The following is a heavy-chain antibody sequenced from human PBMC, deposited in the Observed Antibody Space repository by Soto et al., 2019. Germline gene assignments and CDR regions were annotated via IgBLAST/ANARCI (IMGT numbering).Heavy chain of an antibody. D-gene: IGHD3-3*01. CDR3: ARDSDFDFDY. CDR2: IWYDGSNK. Sequence: QVQLVESGGGVVQPGRSLRLSCAASGFTFSSYGVHWVRQAPGKGLEWVAVIWYDGSNKYYADSVKGRFTISRDNSKNTLYLQMNSLRAEDTAVYYCARDSDFDFDYWGQGTLVTVSS. V-gene: IGHV3-33*01. J-gene: IGHJ4*02. CDR1: GFTFSSYG.